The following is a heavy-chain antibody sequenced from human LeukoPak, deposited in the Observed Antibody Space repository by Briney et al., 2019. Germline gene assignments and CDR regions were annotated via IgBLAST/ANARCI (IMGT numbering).Heavy chain of an antibody. V-gene: IGHV1-69*13. CDR3: ARDQPYFWSGYYSSRWFDP. J-gene: IGHJ5*02. CDR2: IIPIFGTA. Sequence: SVKVSCKASGGTFSSYAISWMRQAPGQGLEWMGGIIPIFGTANYAQKFQGRVTITADESTSTAYMELSSLRSEDTAVYYCARDQPYFWSGYYSSRWFDPWGQGTLVTVSS. D-gene: IGHD3-3*01. CDR1: GGTFSSYA.